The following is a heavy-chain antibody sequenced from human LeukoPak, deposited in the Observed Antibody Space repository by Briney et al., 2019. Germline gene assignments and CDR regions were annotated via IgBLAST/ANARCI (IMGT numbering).Heavy chain of an antibody. CDR1: GGSFSGYY. V-gene: IGHV4-34*01. CDR3: ARGERPITMIVVVINNPPYFDY. CDR2: ISHSGST. D-gene: IGHD3-22*01. J-gene: IGHJ4*02. Sequence: PSETLSLTCAVYGGSFSGYYWSWIRQPPGKGLEWIGEISHSGSTNYNPSLKSRVTISVDTSKNQFSLKLSSVTAADTAVYYCARGERPITMIVVVINNPPYFDYWGQGTLVTVSS.